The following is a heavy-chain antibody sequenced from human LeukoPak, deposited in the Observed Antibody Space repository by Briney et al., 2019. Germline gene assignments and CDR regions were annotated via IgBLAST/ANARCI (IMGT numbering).Heavy chain of an antibody. D-gene: IGHD2-15*01. J-gene: IGHJ3*02. V-gene: IGHV3-7*01. CDR1: GFSFTSYW. Sequence: PGGSLRLSCVASGFSFTSYWMSWVRHAPGKGLEFVANINQDAGTTNYVDSVKGRFTISRDNAENSLYLQMSSLRAEDTALYYCARDPGWSSFDIWGQGIMVTVSS. CDR2: INQDAGTT. CDR3: ARDPGWSSFDI.